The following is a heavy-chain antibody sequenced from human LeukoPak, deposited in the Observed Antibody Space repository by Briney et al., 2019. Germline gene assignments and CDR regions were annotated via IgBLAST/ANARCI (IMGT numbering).Heavy chain of an antibody. CDR3: AGRYCSGGSCLWDACDI. CDR2: IFPIFGTA. Sequence: SVKVSCKASGGTFSSYAISWVRQAPGQGLEWMGRIFPIFGTANYAQKFQGRVTITTDESTSTAYMELSSLRSEDTAVYYCAGRYCSGGSCLWDACDIWGQGTMVTVSS. V-gene: IGHV1-69*05. D-gene: IGHD2-15*01. CDR1: GGTFSSYA. J-gene: IGHJ3*02.